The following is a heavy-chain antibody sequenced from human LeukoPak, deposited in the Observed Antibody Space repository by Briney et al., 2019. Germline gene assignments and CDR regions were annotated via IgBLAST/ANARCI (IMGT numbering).Heavy chain of an antibody. CDR2: IYYSGST. J-gene: IGHJ4*02. V-gene: IGHV4-39*07. CDR3: ARSWRGAYYFDY. Sequence: SETLSLTCTVSGGSISSSSYYWGWIRQPPGKGLEWIGSIYYSGSTYYNPSLKSRVTISVNTSKNQFSLQLNSVTPEDTAVYYCARSWRGAYYFDYWGQGTLVTVSS. D-gene: IGHD3-10*01. CDR1: GGSISSSSYY.